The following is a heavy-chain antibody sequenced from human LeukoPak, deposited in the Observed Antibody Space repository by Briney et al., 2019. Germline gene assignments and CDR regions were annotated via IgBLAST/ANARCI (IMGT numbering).Heavy chain of an antibody. J-gene: IGHJ3*01. CDR1: GGSISSYY. D-gene: IGHD2-2*01. V-gene: IGHV4-59*01. Sequence: SETLSLTCTVSGGSISSYYWSWIRQPPGKGLEWIGYIFYSGSTNYNSSRRSRVTISVDTSKNQFSLRLSSVTAADTAVYYCARITQYQLPRATFDFWGQGTMVSVSS. CDR3: ARITQYQLPRATFDF. CDR2: IFYSGST.